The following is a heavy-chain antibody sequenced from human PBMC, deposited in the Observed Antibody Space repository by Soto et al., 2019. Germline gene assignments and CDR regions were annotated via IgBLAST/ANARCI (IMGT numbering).Heavy chain of an antibody. J-gene: IGHJ5*02. CDR1: GFTFSGHG. CDR2: IWYDGSKT. D-gene: IGHD2-21*02. V-gene: IGHV3-33*01. Sequence: QVQLVESGGGVVQPGRSLRLSCAASGFTFSGHGMHWARQAPGKGLEWVAVIWYDGSKTYYADSVKGRFTLSRDNSKNTLYLQMNSLIAEDTAVYYCARTSDGDQVYWFDPCGQGTLVTASS. CDR3: ARTSDGDQVYWFDP.